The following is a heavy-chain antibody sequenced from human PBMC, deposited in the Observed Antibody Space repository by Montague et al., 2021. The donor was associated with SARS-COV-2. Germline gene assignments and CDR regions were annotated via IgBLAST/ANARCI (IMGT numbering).Heavy chain of an antibody. D-gene: IGHD4-23*01. J-gene: IGHJ4*02. CDR2: IDYSGST. CDR1: GGSISSSSYH. CDR3: ARLRYYGGNSGFQGLVDY. Sequence: SETLSLTCIVSGGSISSSSYHWGWIRQPPGKGLEWIGTIDYSGSTYYXWCLKSRVTISVDTSKNQFSLKLSSVTAADTAVYYCARLRYYGGNSGFQGLVDYWGQGALVTVSS. V-gene: IGHV4-39*01.